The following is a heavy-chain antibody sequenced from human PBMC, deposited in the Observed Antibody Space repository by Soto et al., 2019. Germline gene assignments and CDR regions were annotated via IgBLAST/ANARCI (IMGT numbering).Heavy chain of an antibody. V-gene: IGHV3-30*18. Sequence: GGSLRLSCAASGFTFSSYGMHWVRQAPGKGLEWVAVISYDGSNKYYADSVKGRFTISRDNSKNTLYLQMNSLRAEDTAVYYCAKKYSYAYYGMDVWGQGTTVTVSS. CDR1: GFTFSSYG. J-gene: IGHJ6*02. CDR2: ISYDGSNK. D-gene: IGHD5-18*01. CDR3: AKKYSYAYYGMDV.